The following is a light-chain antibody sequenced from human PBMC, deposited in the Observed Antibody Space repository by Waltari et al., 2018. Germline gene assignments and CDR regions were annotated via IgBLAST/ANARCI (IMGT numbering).Light chain of an antibody. CDR1: QIVRNN. J-gene: IGKJ1*01. CDR2: GAS. CDR3: QQYNNWPPWT. Sequence: EVLMTQSPATVSVSPGEGATLSCCPSQIVRNNVAWFQQKPGQAPRLLIYGASTRATGFPARFSGSGAGTDFSLTISGLQSEDFAVYYCQQYNNWPPWTFGQGTKVEVK. V-gene: IGKV3-15*01.